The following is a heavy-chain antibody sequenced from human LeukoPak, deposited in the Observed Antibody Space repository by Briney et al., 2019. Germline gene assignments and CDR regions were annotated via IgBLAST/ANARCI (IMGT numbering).Heavy chain of an antibody. J-gene: IGHJ4*02. CDR2: IYYSGST. Sequence: PSETLSLTCTVSGGSISSSSYYWGWIRQPPGKGLEWIGSIYYSGSTYHNPSLKSRVTISVDTSKNQFSLKLSSVTAADTAVYYCARGGLSGYYGYWGQGTLVTVSS. D-gene: IGHD3-22*01. CDR3: ARGGLSGYYGY. CDR1: GGSISSSSYY. V-gene: IGHV4-39*07.